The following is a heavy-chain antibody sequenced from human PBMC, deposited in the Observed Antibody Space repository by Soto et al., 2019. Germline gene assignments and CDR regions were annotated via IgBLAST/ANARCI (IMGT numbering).Heavy chain of an antibody. Sequence: EVQLVESGGGLIQPGGSLRLSCAASGFTVSTNYMSWVREAPGKGLEWVSVVDSGGITYYADSVKGRFTISRDNSKNMLYLQMNSLRVDDTAVYYCARGSSGLGYWGQGTLVTVSS. CDR2: VDSGGIT. CDR3: ARGSSGLGY. J-gene: IGHJ4*02. V-gene: IGHV3-53*01. CDR1: GFTVSTNY. D-gene: IGHD6-19*01.